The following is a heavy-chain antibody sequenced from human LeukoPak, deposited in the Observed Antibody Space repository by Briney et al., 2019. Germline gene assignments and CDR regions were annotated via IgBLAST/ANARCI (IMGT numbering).Heavy chain of an antibody. D-gene: IGHD2-15*01. J-gene: IGHJ4*02. CDR1: GFTFNSYT. Sequence: PGGSLRLSCAASGFTFNSYTMSWVRQAPGKGLEWVSTISGSGSSTYYVDSVKGRFTISRDNSKNTLYLQVNSLRAEDTAVYYCARASYCSGGICYYCYWGQGTLVTVSS. CDR3: ARASYCSGGICYYCY. V-gene: IGHV3-23*01. CDR2: ISGSGSST.